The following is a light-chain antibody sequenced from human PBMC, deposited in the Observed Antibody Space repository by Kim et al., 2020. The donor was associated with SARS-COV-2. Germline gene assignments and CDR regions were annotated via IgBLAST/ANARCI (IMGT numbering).Light chain of an antibody. CDR2: RNN. CDR1: DNNVGNEG. Sequence: QTATLTCTGNDNNVGNEGAAWLQQHQGHPPKLLSYRNNNWPSGISERFSASRSGSTASLTITGLQPEDEADYYCSAWDNSLPTWVFGGGTQLTVL. V-gene: IGLV10-54*04. CDR3: SAWDNSLPTWV. J-gene: IGLJ3*02.